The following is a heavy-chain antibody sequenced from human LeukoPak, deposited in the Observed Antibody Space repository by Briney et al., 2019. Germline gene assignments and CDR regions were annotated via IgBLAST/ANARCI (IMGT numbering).Heavy chain of an antibody. D-gene: IGHD2-15*01. CDR1: RFTFSNYA. V-gene: IGHV3-23*01. CDR2: ISGSGGST. CDR3: ARQRGYCSSGSCYFDY. Sequence: GGSLRLSCAASRFTFSNYAMSWVRQAPGKGLEWVSAISGSGGSTFYADSVTGRFTISRDNSKNTLYLQMNSLRAEDTAVYYCARQRGYCSSGSCYFDYWGQGTLVTVSS. J-gene: IGHJ4*02.